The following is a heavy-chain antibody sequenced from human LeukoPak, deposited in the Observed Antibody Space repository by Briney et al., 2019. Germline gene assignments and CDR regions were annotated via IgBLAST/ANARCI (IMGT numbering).Heavy chain of an antibody. CDR2: IRWDGSIK. V-gene: IGHV3-30*02. CDR3: ARSKSYDSSGYYFDY. CDR1: GFNFSFYG. J-gene: IGHJ4*02. Sequence: GGSLRLSCAASGFNFSFYGMHWVRQAPGKGLEWVAFIRWDGSIKYYADSVKGRFSISRDTSKNTLYLQMNSLRAEDTAVYYCARSKSYDSSGYYFDYWGQGTLVTVSS. D-gene: IGHD3-22*01.